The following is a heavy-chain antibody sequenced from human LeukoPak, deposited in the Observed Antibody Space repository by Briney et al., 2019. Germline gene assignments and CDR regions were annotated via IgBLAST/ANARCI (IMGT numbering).Heavy chain of an antibody. Sequence: GASVKVSCKASGGTFSSYAISWVRQAPGQGLEWMGAIIPLFRTANYAQKFQGRVTITADKSTSTAYMELSSLRSEDTAVYYCARDRGSSGWYWGGYYYYYMDVWGKGTTVTVSS. CDR3: ARDRGSSGWYWGGYYYYYMDV. CDR1: GGTFSSYA. D-gene: IGHD6-19*01. V-gene: IGHV1-69*06. J-gene: IGHJ6*03. CDR2: IIPLFRTA.